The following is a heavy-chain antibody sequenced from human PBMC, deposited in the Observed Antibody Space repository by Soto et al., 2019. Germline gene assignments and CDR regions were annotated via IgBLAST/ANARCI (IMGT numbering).Heavy chain of an antibody. CDR3: ARVEWFGELKPYYYYYYGMDV. CDR2: ISAYNGNT. J-gene: IGHJ6*02. Sequence: QVQLVQSGAEVKKPGASVKVSCKASGYTFTSYGISWVRQAPGQGLEWMGWISAYNGNTNYAQKLQGRVTMTTDTSTSTAYMELRSLRSDDTAVYYCARVEWFGELKPYYYYYYGMDVWGQGTTVTVSS. CDR1: GYTFTSYG. V-gene: IGHV1-18*01. D-gene: IGHD3-10*01.